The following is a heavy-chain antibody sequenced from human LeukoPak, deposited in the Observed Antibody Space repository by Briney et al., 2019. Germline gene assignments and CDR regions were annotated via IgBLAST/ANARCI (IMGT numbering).Heavy chain of an antibody. CDR3: ARDAITMVRGVINLDY. V-gene: IGHV3-66*01. CDR1: GFTVSSNY. Sequence: GGSLRLSCAASGFTVSSNYMSWVRQAPGKGLEWVSVIYSGGSTYYADSVKGRFTISRDNSKNTLYLQMNSLRAEDTAVYYCARDAITMVRGVINLDYWGQGTLVTVSS. D-gene: IGHD3-10*01. J-gene: IGHJ4*02. CDR2: IYSGGST.